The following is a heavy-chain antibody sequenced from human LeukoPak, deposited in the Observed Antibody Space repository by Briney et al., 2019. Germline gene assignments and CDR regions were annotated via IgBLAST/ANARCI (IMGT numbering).Heavy chain of an antibody. CDR3: ARAVTYYYDSSGYYSFDY. Sequence: SETLSLTCTVSGGSISSYYWSWIRQPPGKGLEWIGYIYYSGSANYNPSLKSRVTISVDTSKNQFSLKLSSVTAADTAVYYCARAVTYYYDSSGYYSFDYWGQGTLVTVSS. CDR1: GGSISSYY. D-gene: IGHD3-22*01. V-gene: IGHV4-59*08. CDR2: IYYSGSA. J-gene: IGHJ4*02.